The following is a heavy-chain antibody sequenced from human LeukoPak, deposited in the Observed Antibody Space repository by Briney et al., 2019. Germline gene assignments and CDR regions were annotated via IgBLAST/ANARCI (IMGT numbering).Heavy chain of an antibody. CDR3: AHRLLSAAAAINWFDP. CDR1: GFSLSTSGVG. D-gene: IGHD6-13*01. Sequence: SGPTLVKPTQTLTLTCTFSGFSLSTSGVGVGWIRQPPGKALEWLALIYWNDDKRYSPSLKSRLTITKDTSENQVVLTMTNMDPVDTATYYCAHRLLSAAAAINWFDPWGQGTLVTVSS. J-gene: IGHJ5*02. V-gene: IGHV2-5*01. CDR2: IYWNDDK.